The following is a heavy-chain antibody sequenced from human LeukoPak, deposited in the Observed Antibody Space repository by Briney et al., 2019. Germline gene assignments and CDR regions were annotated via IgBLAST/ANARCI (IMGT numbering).Heavy chain of an antibody. J-gene: IGHJ4*02. D-gene: IGHD2-2*01. Sequence: ASVKVSCKASGGTFSSYAISWVRQAPGQGLEWMGGIIPIFGTANYAQKFQGRVTITTDESTSTAYMELSSLRSEDTAVYYCARDRKVLAARMGDWGQGTLVTVSS. CDR3: ARDRKVLAARMGD. V-gene: IGHV1-69*05. CDR1: GGTFSSYA. CDR2: IIPIFGTA.